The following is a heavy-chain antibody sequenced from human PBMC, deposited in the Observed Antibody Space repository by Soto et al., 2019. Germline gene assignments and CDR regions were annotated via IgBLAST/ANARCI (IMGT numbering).Heavy chain of an antibody. V-gene: IGHV4-34*01. Sequence: TSETLSLTCAVYGSSFSGYYWCWIRQRPGQGLERVGVGSQSGSTNSNPSPKSQITISVSTSKNQFSLKLSSVTAADTAVYYCARGHEWLSTLGDCSGGSCYPLRRNTPRSRGMDVWGQGTTVTVSS. CDR3: ARGHEWLSTLGDCSGGSCYPLRRNTPRSRGMDV. CDR2: GSQSGST. J-gene: IGHJ6*02. D-gene: IGHD2-15*01. CDR1: GSSFSGYY.